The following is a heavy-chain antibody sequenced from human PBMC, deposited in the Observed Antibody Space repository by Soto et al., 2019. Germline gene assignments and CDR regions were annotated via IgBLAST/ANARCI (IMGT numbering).Heavy chain of an antibody. V-gene: IGHV3-30-3*02. J-gene: IGHJ6*02. CDR1: GFTFSSYS. D-gene: IGHD1-26*01. CDR2: ISYDGSNK. Sequence: SWKAAGFTFSSYSMHWVRQAPAKGLEWVAVISYDGSNKYYADSVKGRFTISRDNSKNTLYLQMNSLRAEDTNVYYCAKDSQWEVSNHYYAMDVWGQGTTVTGS. CDR3: AKDSQWEVSNHYYAMDV.